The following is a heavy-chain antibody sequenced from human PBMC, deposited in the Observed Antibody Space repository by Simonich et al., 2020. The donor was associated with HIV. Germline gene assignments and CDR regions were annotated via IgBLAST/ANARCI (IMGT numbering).Heavy chain of an antibody. V-gene: IGHV3-21*01. J-gene: IGHJ4*02. Sequence: EVQLVESGGGLVKPGGSLRLSCAASGFTFSSYSMNWVRQAPGKVLEWVSSISSSISYIYYADSVKGRFTIYRDNAKNSLYLQMNSLRAEDTAVYYCARDGRKGSSTSCSDYWGQGTLVTVSS. D-gene: IGHD2-2*01. CDR3: ARDGRKGSSTSCSDY. CDR2: ISSSISYI. CDR1: GFTFSSYS.